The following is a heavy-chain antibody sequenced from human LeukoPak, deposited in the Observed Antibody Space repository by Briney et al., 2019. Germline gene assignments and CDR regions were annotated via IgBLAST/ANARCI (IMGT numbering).Heavy chain of an antibody. CDR1: GYSFTSYW. CDR3: ARLLTSYKSHWGSD. J-gene: IGHJ4*02. D-gene: IGHD7-27*01. CDR2: IYPGDSDN. V-gene: IGHV5-51*01. Sequence: GESLKISCKGPGYSFTSYWIGWVRQMPGKGLEWMGIIYPGDSDNKYSPPFQGQVTISADKSISTAYLQWSSLKASDTAMYYCARLLTSYKSHWGSDWGQGTLVTVSS.